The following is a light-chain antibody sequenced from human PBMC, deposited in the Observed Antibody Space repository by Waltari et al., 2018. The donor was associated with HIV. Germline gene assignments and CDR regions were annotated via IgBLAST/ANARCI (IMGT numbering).Light chain of an antibody. CDR3: HQYHNWPPFT. Sequence: EVVLTQPRAILSASPGERATISCCGSKNVNNYLAGYQQKPSQAPRLLIYDASTRATGVPARFIGSGCGTEFTLTITSLQSEDVAVYYCHQYHNWPPFTFGQGTKLEI. J-gene: IGKJ2*01. CDR2: DAS. V-gene: IGKV3-15*01. CDR1: KNVNNY.